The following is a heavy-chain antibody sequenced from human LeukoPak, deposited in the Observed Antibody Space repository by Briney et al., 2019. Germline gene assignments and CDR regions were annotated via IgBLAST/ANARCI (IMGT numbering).Heavy chain of an antibody. J-gene: IGHJ5*02. CDR3: AREYSSSSGDWFDP. V-gene: IGHV1-18*01. Sequence: ASVKVSCKASGYTFTSYGISWVRQAPGRGLEWMGWISAYNGNTNYAQKLQGRVTMTTDTSTSTAYMELRSLRSDDTAVYYCAREYSSSSGDWFDPWGQGTLVTVSS. CDR2: ISAYNGNT. D-gene: IGHD6-6*01. CDR1: GYTFTSYG.